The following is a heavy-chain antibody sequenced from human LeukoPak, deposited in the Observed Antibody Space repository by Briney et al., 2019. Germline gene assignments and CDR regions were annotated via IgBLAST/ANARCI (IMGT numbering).Heavy chain of an antibody. D-gene: IGHD1-26*01. CDR1: GGSISSYS. CDR3: ARAPSVGATSYFDY. Sequence: SETLSLTCTVSGGSISSYSWSWIRQPPGKGLEWIGCIYYSGSTNYNPSLKSRDTISVDTSKNQFSLKRSSVTAADTSVYYCARAPSVGATSYFDYWGQGTLVTVSS. V-gene: IGHV4-59*01. CDR2: IYYSGST. J-gene: IGHJ4*02.